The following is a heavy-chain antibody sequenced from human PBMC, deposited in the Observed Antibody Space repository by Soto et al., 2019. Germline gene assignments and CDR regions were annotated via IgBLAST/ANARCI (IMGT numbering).Heavy chain of an antibody. Sequence: PGGSLRLSCAASGFTFSSYGMHWVRQAPGKGLEWVAVIWYDGSNKYYADSVKGRFTISRDNSKNTLYLQMNSLRAEDTAVYYCARAHFGGSPGENWFDPWGQGTLVTVSS. V-gene: IGHV3-33*01. J-gene: IGHJ5*02. D-gene: IGHD3-3*01. CDR2: IWYDGSNK. CDR1: GFTFSSYG. CDR3: ARAHFGGSPGENWFDP.